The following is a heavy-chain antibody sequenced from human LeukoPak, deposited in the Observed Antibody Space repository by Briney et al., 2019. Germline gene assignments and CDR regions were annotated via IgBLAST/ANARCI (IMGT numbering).Heavy chain of an antibody. CDR2: IYYSGST. CDR1: GGSISSYY. D-gene: IGHD6-19*01. CDR3: ARENSSGWYGLDY. V-gene: IGHV4-59*12. J-gene: IGHJ4*02. Sequence: PSETLSLTCTVSGGSISSYYWSWIRQPPGKGLEWIGSIYYSGSTYYNPSLKSRVTISVDTSKNQFSLKLSSVTAADTAVYYCARENSSGWYGLDYWGQGTLVTVSS.